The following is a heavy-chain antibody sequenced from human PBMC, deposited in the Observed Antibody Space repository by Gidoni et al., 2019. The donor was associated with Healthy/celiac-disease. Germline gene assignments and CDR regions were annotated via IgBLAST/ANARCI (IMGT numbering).Heavy chain of an antibody. CDR3: TSPKVGGGQQLVSYYYYYYGMDV. V-gene: IGHV3-73*01. J-gene: IGHJ6*02. CDR1: GFTFSGSA. Sequence: EVQLVESGGGLVQPGGSLKLSCAASGFTFSGSAMHWVRQASGKGLEWVGRIRSKANSYATAYAASVKGRFTISRDDSKNTAYLQMNSLKTEDTAVYYCTSPKVGGGQQLVSYYYYYYGMDVWGQGTTVTVSS. CDR2: IRSKANSYAT. D-gene: IGHD6-13*01.